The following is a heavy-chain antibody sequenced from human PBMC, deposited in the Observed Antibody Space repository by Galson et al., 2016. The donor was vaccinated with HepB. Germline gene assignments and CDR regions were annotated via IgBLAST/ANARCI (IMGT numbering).Heavy chain of an antibody. CDR2: IRSKTYGAAT. V-gene: IGHV3-49*04. CDR3: ARRSILDF. Sequence: SLRLSCATSGFTFADSAMTWVRQAPGKGLEWVGFIRSKTYGAATEYGASVTGRFFISRDDSRGIAYLHMNNLKTEDTAVYFCARRSILDFWGQGALVTVSS. D-gene: IGHD5-24*01. CDR1: GFTFADSA. J-gene: IGHJ4*02.